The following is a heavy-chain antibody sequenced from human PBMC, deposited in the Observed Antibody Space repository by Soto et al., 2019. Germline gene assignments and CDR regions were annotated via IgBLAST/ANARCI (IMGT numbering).Heavy chain of an antibody. D-gene: IGHD3-22*01. CDR1: GGTFSSYA. Sequence: GASVKVSCKASGGTFSSYAISWVRQAPGQGLEWMGGIIPIFGTANYAQKFQGRVTITADESTSTAYMEPSSLRSEDTAVYYCARDPYYDSSGHNAFDIWGQGTTVTVSS. J-gene: IGHJ3*02. CDR2: IIPIFGTA. CDR3: ARDPYYDSSGHNAFDI. V-gene: IGHV1-69*13.